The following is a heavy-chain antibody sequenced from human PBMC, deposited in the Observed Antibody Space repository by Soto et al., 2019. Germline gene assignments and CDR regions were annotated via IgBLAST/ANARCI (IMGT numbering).Heavy chain of an antibody. Sequence: ASLKVSCKASGYTFTGYYMHWVRQAPVQGLEWMGWINPNSGGTNYAQKFQGRVTMTRDTSISTAYMELSRLRSDDTAVYYCARDNSSSARYYYYYGMDVWGQGTTVTVSS. CDR2: INPNSGGT. J-gene: IGHJ6*02. D-gene: IGHD6-6*01. V-gene: IGHV1-2*02. CDR3: ARDNSSSARYYYYYGMDV. CDR1: GYTFTGYY.